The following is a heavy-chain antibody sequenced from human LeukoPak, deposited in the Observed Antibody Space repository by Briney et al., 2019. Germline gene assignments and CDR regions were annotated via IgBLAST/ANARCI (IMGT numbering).Heavy chain of an antibody. CDR1: GFTFSTYA. CDR2: ISGSGGKT. CDR3: AKETARPAGVFEY. Sequence: GGSLRLSCAASGFTFSTYAMSWVRQSPGEGLEWVSAISGSGGKTYYADSVKGRFTISRDNSKNTLYLQMNSLRAEDTAVYYCAKETARPAGVFEYWGQGTRVTVSS. J-gene: IGHJ4*02. D-gene: IGHD1-14*01. V-gene: IGHV3-23*01.